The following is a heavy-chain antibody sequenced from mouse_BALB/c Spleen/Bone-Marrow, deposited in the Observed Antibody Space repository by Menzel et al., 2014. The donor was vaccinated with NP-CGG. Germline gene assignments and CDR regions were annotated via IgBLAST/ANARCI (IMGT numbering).Heavy chain of an antibody. V-gene: IGHV5-6-5*01. CDR2: IGSGGRK. CDR3: ARGGMTPFDF. CDR1: GITVSSSA. Sequence: EVQLVESGGGLVKPGGSLKLSCEASGITVSSSAMSWVRQTPEKRLEWVASIGSGGRKHYPDSVEGRLTISRDNARNILYLQVSSLRSEDTAMYYCARGGMTPFDFWGRGITLTISS. J-gene: IGHJ2*01. D-gene: IGHD2-13*01.